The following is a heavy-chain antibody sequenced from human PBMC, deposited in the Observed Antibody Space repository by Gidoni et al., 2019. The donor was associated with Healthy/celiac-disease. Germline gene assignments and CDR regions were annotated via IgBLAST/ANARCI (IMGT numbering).Heavy chain of an antibody. CDR1: GFTFDDYA. J-gene: IGHJ4*02. CDR3: AKDRGLFLESPIDY. CDR2: ISWNSGSI. V-gene: IGHV3-9*01. D-gene: IGHD3-3*01. Sequence: EVQLVESGGGLVQPGRSLRLSCAASGFTFDDYAMHWVSGISWNSGSIGYADSVKGRFTISRDNAKNSLYLQMNSLRAEDTALYYCAKDRGLFLESPIDYWGQGTLVTVSS.